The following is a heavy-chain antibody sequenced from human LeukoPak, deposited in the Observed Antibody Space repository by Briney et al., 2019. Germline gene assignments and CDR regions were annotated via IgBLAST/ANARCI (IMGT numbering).Heavy chain of an antibody. D-gene: IGHD6-13*01. CDR1: GYRFTSYW. CDR2: IYPGASDT. CDR3: ARGLGYSGSWYFDY. J-gene: IGHJ4*02. Sequence: GESLKISCKGSGYRFTSYWIAWVRQMPGKGLESMGIIYPGASDTRYSPSFQGQVTISADKSTSTAYLQWSSLKASDTAMYYCARGLGYSGSWYFDYWGQGTLVTVSS. V-gene: IGHV5-51*01.